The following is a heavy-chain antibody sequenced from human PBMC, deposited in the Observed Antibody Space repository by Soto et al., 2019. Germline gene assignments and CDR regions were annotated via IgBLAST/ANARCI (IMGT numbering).Heavy chain of an antibody. D-gene: IGHD5-18*01. CDR3: ARHGKRLWLNNWFDP. J-gene: IGHJ5*02. Sequence: SETLSLTCAVSDGSISSSNWWSWVRQPPGKGLEWIGEIYHSGSTNYNPPLKSRVTISVDKSKNQFSLKLSSVTAADTAVYYCARHGKRLWLNNWFDPWGQGTLVTGSS. CDR2: IYHSGST. CDR1: DGSISSSNW. V-gene: IGHV4-4*02.